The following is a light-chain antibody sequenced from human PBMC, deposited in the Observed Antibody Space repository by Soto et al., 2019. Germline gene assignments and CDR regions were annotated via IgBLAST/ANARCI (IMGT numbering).Light chain of an antibody. CDR3: QQHSIWPLT. Sequence: SPSEIALSSCTTSQNVRRNYLAWYQQKPGQAPRFLIYDASSRATGIPDRFSGSGSETDFTLTISRLEPEDFAVYYCQQHSIWPLTFGQGTKVDIK. CDR2: DAS. V-gene: IGKV3D-20*02. J-gene: IGKJ1*01. CDR1: QNVRRNY.